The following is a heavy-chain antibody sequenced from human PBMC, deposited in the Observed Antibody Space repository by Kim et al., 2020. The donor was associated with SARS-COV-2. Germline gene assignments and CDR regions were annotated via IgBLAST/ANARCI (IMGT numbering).Heavy chain of an antibody. J-gene: IGHJ3*02. Sequence: GGSLRLTCAVSGFTFSSYAMHWVRQAPGKGQERVAVISYDGSNKYYADSAMGRFTIFRVNSKNKQYLQMKSLRAEDTAVYYCARSRGGSYEDAFDIWGQG. D-gene: IGHD1-26*01. CDR3: ARSRGGSYEDAFDI. CDR2: ISYDGSNK. V-gene: IGHV3-30-3*01. CDR1: GFTFSSYA.